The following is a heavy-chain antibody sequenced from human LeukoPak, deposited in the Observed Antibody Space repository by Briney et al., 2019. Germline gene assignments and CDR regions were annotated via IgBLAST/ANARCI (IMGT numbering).Heavy chain of an antibody. CDR3: AASSSWDRYYYYYGMDV. CDR2: IFVGSGNT. D-gene: IGHD6-13*01. V-gene: IGHV1-58*01. J-gene: IGHJ6*04. CDR1: GFTFTSSA. Sequence: GASVTVSCKASGFTFTSSAVQWVRQARGQRLEWIGWIFVGSGNTNYAQKFQERVTITRDMSTSTAYMELSSLRSEDTAVYYCAASSSWDRYYYYYGMDVWGKGTTVTVSS.